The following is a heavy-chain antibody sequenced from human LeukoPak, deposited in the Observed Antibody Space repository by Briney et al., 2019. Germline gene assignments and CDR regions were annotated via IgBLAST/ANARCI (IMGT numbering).Heavy chain of an antibody. CDR2: IYPGDSDT. J-gene: IGHJ4*02. CDR1: GYTFTSYW. D-gene: IGHD4-11*01. CDR3: ARGQQFPYYFDY. V-gene: IGHV5-51*01. Sequence: GESLKISCRGSGYTFTSYWIAWVRQMPGKGLEWMGIIYPGDSDTRYSPSFQGQVTISVDKSINTAYLQWSSLKASDTAIYYCARGQQFPYYFDYWGQGTLVTVSS.